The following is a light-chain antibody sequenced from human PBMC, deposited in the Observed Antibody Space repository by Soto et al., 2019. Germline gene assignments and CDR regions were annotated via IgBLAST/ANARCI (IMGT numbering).Light chain of an antibody. J-gene: IGKJ1*01. CDR3: HKYNDWPRT. Sequence: EIVMTQSPATLSVSPGERATLSCRASQSVSINLAWYQQKPGQAPRLLSYGTFTRATGIPARFSGSGSATEFTLTSSILHSEDFAVYYCHKYNDWPRTVGQGTKVEIK. V-gene: IGKV3-15*01. CDR2: GTF. CDR1: QSVSIN.